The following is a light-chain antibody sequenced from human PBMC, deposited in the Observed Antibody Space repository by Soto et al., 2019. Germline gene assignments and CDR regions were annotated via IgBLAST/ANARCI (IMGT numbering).Light chain of an antibody. CDR1: ESVSSN. J-gene: IGKJ1*01. CDR2: GAS. V-gene: IGKV3-15*01. CDR3: QQYNKWRT. Sequence: EIVMPQSPATLSVSPGERATLSCRASESVSSNLAWYQQKPGQAPRLLIYGASTRATGIPARISGSGSGTEFTLTISSLQSEDFAVYYCQQYNKWRTFGQGTKVEVK.